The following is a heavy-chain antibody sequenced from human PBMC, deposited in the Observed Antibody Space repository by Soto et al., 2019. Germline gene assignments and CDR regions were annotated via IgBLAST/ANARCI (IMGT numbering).Heavy chain of an antibody. CDR1: GFTFSSYA. CDR2: ISGSGGST. Sequence: GGSLRLSCAASGFTFSSYAMSWVRQAPGKGLEWVSAISGSGGSTYYADSVKGRFTISRDSSKNTLYLQMNSLRAEDTAVYYCAKYYYDSRGYFDYWGQGTLVTVYS. J-gene: IGHJ4*02. CDR3: AKYYYDSRGYFDY. V-gene: IGHV3-23*01. D-gene: IGHD3-22*01.